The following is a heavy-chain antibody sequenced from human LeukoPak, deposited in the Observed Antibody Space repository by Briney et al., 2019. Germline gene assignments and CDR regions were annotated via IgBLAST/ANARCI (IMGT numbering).Heavy chain of an antibody. CDR3: AIGGGPYYFDY. J-gene: IGHJ4*02. CDR1: GGSFNSYS. V-gene: IGHV4-59*01. D-gene: IGHD3-16*01. CDR2: IYYSGST. Sequence: SETLSLTCTVSGGSFNSYSWSWIRQPPGRGLEWIGYIYYSGSTNYNPSLKSRVTISVDTSKNQFSLKLSSVTAADTAVYYCAIGGGPYYFDYWGQGTLVTVSS.